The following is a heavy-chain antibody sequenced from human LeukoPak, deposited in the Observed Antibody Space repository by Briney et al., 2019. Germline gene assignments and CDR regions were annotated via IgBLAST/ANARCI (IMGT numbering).Heavy chain of an antibody. CDR3: ARGAPARDFWSGYYTVVDY. V-gene: IGHV3-21*01. CDR1: GFTFSSYS. Sequence: KPGGSLRLSCAASGFTFSSYSMNWVRQAPGKGLEWVSSISSSSSYIYYADAVKGRFTISRDNAKNSLYLQRNSLRAEDTAVYYCARGAPARDFWSGYYTVVDYWGQGTLVTVSS. J-gene: IGHJ4*02. D-gene: IGHD3-3*01. CDR2: ISSSSSYI.